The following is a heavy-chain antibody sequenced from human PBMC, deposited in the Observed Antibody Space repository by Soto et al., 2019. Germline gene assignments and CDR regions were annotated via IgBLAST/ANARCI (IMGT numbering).Heavy chain of an antibody. V-gene: IGHV4-39*01. J-gene: IGHJ4*02. CDR3: ASRRYSSSLSYY. Sequence: SETQSLTSSVAGDYIRSSSHYWGWIRQPPGKGLEWIGSIYYSGSTYYNPSLKSRVTISVDTSKNQFSLKLSSVTAADTAVYYCASRRYSSSLSYYWGQGTLVTVSS. CDR1: GDYIRSSSHY. D-gene: IGHD6-13*01. CDR2: IYYSGST.